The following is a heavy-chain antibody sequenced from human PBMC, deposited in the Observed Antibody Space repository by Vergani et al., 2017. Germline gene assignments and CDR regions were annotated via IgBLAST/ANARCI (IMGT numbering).Heavy chain of an antibody. Sequence: QVQLVQSGAEVKKPGSSVKVSCTASGGTFSSYAISWVRQAPGQGLEWMGGIIPIFGTANYAQTVQGRFTITADESTRTAYMELSSLRSEDTAVYYCAGSDWNWRRGFDSWGQGTMVTVSS. CDR3: AGSDWNWRRGFDS. CDR2: IIPIFGTA. D-gene: IGHD1-1*01. CDR1: GGTFSSYA. J-gene: IGHJ3*02. V-gene: IGHV1-69*01.